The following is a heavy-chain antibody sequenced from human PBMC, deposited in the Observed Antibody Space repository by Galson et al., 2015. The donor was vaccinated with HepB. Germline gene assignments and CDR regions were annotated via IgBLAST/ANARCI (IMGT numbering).Heavy chain of an antibody. D-gene: IGHD2-15*01. Sequence: SLRLSCAASGFTFSDYYMSWIRQAPGKGLEWVSYISSSGSTIYYADSVKGRFTISRDNAKNSLYLQMNSLRAEDTAVYYCATRTQGYCSGGSCDSNLLWYFDLWGRGTLVTVSS. CDR1: GFTFSDYY. CDR2: ISSSGSTI. J-gene: IGHJ2*01. CDR3: ATRTQGYCSGGSCDSNLLWYFDL. V-gene: IGHV3-11*01.